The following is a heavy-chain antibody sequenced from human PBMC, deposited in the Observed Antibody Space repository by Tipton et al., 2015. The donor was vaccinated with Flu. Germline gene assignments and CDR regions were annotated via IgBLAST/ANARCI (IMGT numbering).Heavy chain of an antibody. J-gene: IGHJ3*02. Sequence: TLSLTCAVYGESLTNYYWSWIRQPPGKGLEWIGEINHGGNTNYSPSLKSRVTMSVDTSKNQFSLRMTSVTAADTAVYYCGRMEYSSGSDFRVDPFDIGGQGTMVIASS. CDR2: INHGGNT. CDR1: GESLTNYY. CDR3: GRMEYSSGSDFRVDPFDI. V-gene: IGHV4-34*01. D-gene: IGHD6-19*01.